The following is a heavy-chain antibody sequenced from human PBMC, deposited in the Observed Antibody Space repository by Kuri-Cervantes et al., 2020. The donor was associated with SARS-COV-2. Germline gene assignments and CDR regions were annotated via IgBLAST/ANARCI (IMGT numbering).Heavy chain of an antibody. CDR2: IIPILGIA. J-gene: IGHJ4*02. CDR3: AKVGSWRQYDY. V-gene: IGHV1-69*04. D-gene: IGHD6-13*01. Sequence: SVKVSCKASGCTFSSYAISWVRQAPGQGLEWMGRIIPILGIANYAQKFQGRVTITADKSTSTAYMELSSLRSEDTAVYYCAKVGSWRQYDYWGQGTLVT. CDR1: GCTFSSYA.